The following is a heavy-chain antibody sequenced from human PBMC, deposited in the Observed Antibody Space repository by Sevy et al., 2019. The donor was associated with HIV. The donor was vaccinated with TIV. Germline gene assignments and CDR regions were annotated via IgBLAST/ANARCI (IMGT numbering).Heavy chain of an antibody. CDR1: GYTFTGYY. J-gene: IGHJ6*02. V-gene: IGHV1-2*02. Sequence: ASVKVSCKASGYTFTGYYMHWVRQAPGQGLEWMGWINPNSGGTNYAQNFQGRVTMTRDTSISTAYMELSRLRSDDTAVYYCARVNGRGCSSTSCYTNGARYYGMDVWGQGTTVTVSS. CDR2: INPNSGGT. D-gene: IGHD2-2*02. CDR3: ARVNGRGCSSTSCYTNGARYYGMDV.